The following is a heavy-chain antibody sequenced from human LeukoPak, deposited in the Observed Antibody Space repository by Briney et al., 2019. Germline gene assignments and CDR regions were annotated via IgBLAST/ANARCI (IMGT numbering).Heavy chain of an antibody. CDR3: ARQNDDDFWSGMYYFDY. J-gene: IGHJ4*02. CDR1: GYTFTGYY. D-gene: IGHD3-3*01. V-gene: IGHV1-2*02. Sequence: ASMKVSCKASGYTFTGYYMHWVRQAPGQGREWMGWINPNSGGTNYEQKFQGRVTMIRDTSISTAYMELSRLRSDDTAVYYCARQNDDDFWSGMYYFDYWGQGTLVTVSS. CDR2: INPNSGGT.